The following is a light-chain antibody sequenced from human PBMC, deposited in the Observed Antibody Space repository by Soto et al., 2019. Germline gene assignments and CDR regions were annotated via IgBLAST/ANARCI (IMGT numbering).Light chain of an antibody. CDR1: QSVSSRL. CDR2: AAS. CDR3: QQYGSSPPCT. J-gene: IGKJ3*01. Sequence: EIVLTQSPGTLSLSPGERATLSCRASQSVSSRLLAWYQQKPGQAPRLVIYAASSRATGIPDRFSGNGSGTDFTLTITRLEPEDFAVYYCQQYGSSPPCTFGPGTKVDI. V-gene: IGKV3-20*01.